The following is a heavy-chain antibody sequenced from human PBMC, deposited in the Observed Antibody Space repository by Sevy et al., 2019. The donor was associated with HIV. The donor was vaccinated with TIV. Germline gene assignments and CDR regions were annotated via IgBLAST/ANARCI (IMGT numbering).Heavy chain of an antibody. D-gene: IGHD4-17*01. V-gene: IGHV3-30-3*01. CDR1: GFTFSSYA. CDR3: ARDWDYGDYPKYYYYYYMDV. J-gene: IGHJ6*03. Sequence: GGSLRLSCAASGFTFSSYAMHWVRQAPGKGLEWVAVISYDGSNKYYADSVKRRFTISRDNSKNTLYLQMNSLRAEDTAVYYCARDWDYGDYPKYYYYYYMDVWGKGTTVTVSS. CDR2: ISYDGSNK.